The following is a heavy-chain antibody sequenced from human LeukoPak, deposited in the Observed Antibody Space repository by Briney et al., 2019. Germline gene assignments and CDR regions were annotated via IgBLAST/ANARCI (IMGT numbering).Heavy chain of an antibody. D-gene: IGHD3-10*01. CDR2: ISSSGSTI. V-gene: IGHV3-48*03. Sequence: GGSLRLSCAASGFTFSIYEMNWVRQAPGKGLEWVSYISSSGSTIYYADSVKGRFTISRDNAKNSLSLQMNSLRAEDTAVYYCASAYYYGSGSYYQGRAFDIWGQGTMVTVSS. CDR1: GFTFSIYE. J-gene: IGHJ3*02. CDR3: ASAYYYGSGSYYQGRAFDI.